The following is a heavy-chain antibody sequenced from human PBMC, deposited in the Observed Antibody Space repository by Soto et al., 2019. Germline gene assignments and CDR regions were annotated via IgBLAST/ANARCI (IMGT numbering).Heavy chain of an antibody. J-gene: IGHJ4*02. D-gene: IGHD1-26*01. CDR1: ESTVSRDW. V-gene: IGHV3-7*01. Sequence: EVHLVESGGGLVQTGGSLRLSCAIFESTVSRDWMNWVRQAPGKGLEWVAHINQDGSEEYYVDSVKGRFTISRDNAKKSLYLQMNSLRPTDTAMYYCSGEVGDAFWGQGTLVTVSS. CDR3: SGEVGDAF. CDR2: INQDGSEE.